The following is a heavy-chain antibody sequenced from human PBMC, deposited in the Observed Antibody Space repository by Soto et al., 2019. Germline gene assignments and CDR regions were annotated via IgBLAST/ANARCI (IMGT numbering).Heavy chain of an antibody. D-gene: IGHD3-10*01. CDR1: GHSLSSGGYY. CDR3: ARDSGRSGWIN. Sequence: SETLSLTCTVSGHSLSSGGYYWSWIRQHPGKGLEWVGYIYFTGSTLYNPSLKSRLAMSLDTSKNQFSLRLTFVIAADSAVHFCARDSGRSGWINWGQGTLVTVSS. CDR2: IYFTGST. J-gene: IGHJ1*01. V-gene: IGHV4-31*03.